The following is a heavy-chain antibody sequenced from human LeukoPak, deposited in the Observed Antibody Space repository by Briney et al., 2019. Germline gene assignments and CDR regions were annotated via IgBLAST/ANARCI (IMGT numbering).Heavy chain of an antibody. J-gene: IGHJ4*02. CDR3: TTPTTVVDY. V-gene: IGHV3-15*01. D-gene: IGHD4-23*01. CDR2: IKSKSDGGTI. CDR1: GFTFYNAS. Sequence: GGSLRLSCAASGFTFYNASMSWVRQAPGKGLEWVGRIKSKSDGGTIDYAAPVKGRFTISRDDSKDTLYLQMNSLKIEDTAVYFCTTPTTVVDYWGQGTLVTVSS.